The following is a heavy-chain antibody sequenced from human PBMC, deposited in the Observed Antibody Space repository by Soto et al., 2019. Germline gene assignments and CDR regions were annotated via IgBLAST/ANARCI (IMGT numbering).Heavy chain of an antibody. D-gene: IGHD2-21*01. CDR1: GFTFNSFS. CDR3: ARDRGAVVIAIYDY. CDR2: ISSGSNTI. Sequence: EVQLVESGGGLVQPGGSLRLSCAASGFTFNSFSMNWVRQAPGKGLEWISYISSGSNTIYYADSVKGRFTISRDNAKNSLYLQMNSLRGEDTAVYYCARDRGAVVIAIYDYWGQGTLVTVSS. V-gene: IGHV3-48*01. J-gene: IGHJ4*02.